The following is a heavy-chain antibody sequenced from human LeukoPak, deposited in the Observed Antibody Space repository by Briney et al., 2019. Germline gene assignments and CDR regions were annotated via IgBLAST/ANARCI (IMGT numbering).Heavy chain of an antibody. D-gene: IGHD3-10*01. CDR3: ARGSYGSGSYYPDY. Sequence: GGSLRLSCAASGFTDSSNYMSWVRQAPGKGLEWVSVIYSGGSTYYADSVKGRFTISRHNSKNTLYLQMNSLRAEDTAVYYCARGSYGSGSYYPDYWGQGTLVTVSS. CDR2: IYSGGST. J-gene: IGHJ4*02. V-gene: IGHV3-53*04. CDR1: GFTDSSNY.